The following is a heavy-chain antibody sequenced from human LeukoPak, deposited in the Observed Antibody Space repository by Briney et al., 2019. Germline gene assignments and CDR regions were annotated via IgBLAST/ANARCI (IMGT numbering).Heavy chain of an antibody. CDR3: SRGHGSGNNRPHAFEI. J-gene: IGHJ3*02. CDR1: GAFISSSYY. V-gene: IGHV4-39*01. D-gene: IGHD3-10*01. CDR2: IYYSGST. Sequence: PSETLSLTCTVSGAFISSSYYWGWIRQPPGKGLEWIGSIYYSGSTYYNPSLKSRVTISVDTSKNQFSVKLSSVTAADTAVYYCSRGHGSGNNRPHAFEIWGKGTMSPSPQ.